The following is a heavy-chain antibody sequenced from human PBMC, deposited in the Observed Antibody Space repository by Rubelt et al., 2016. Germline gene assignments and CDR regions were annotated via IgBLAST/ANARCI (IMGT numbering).Heavy chain of an antibody. V-gene: IGHV4-39*01. CDR3: ARHPRDWGADWYFDL. CDR1: GGSISSSSYY. Sequence: QLQLQESGPGLVKPSETLSLTCTVSGGSISSSSYYWGWIRQPPGKGLEWIGSIYYSGSTNYNPSPMKRVTSSVDTSKNQFSLKLSSVTAADTAVYYCARHPRDWGADWYFDLWGRGTLVTVSS. D-gene: IGHD3-16*01. J-gene: IGHJ2*01. CDR2: IYYSGST.